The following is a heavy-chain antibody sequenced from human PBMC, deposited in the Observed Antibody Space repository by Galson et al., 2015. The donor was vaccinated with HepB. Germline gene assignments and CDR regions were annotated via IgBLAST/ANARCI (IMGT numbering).Heavy chain of an antibody. Sequence: SLRLSCAASGFTFSSFAMTWVRQTPGKGLEWVSTLSASGASTYYADSVKGRFTISRDNLKSTVYLQMNSLGAEDTALYYCARPHRPYFDSVLSDSWGQGTLVTVSS. CDR2: LSASGAST. D-gene: IGHD3-3*01. J-gene: IGHJ4*02. CDR3: ARPHRPYFDSVLSDS. CDR1: GFTFSSFA. V-gene: IGHV3-23*01.